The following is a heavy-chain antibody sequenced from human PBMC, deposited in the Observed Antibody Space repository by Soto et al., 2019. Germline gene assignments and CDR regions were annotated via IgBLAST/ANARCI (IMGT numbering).Heavy chain of an antibody. CDR2: IKHDGSEK. CDR3: ARVGGHSYGQIAS. V-gene: IGHV3-7*03. J-gene: IGHJ4*02. Sequence: EVQLVESGGGLVLPGGTLRLSCAASGFTFSTYWMTWVRQAPGKGLEWVANIKHDGSEKFYMDSVKGRFTVSRDNARHSLYIRMNSLTAEDTAVYYCARVGGHSYGQIASWGQGTLVTVSS. D-gene: IGHD5-18*01. CDR1: GFTFSTYW.